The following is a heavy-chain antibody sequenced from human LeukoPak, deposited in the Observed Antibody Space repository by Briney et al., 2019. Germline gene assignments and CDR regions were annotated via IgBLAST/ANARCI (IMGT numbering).Heavy chain of an antibody. D-gene: IGHD4-17*01. Sequence: SETLSLTCTVSGGSISSYYWSWIRQPPGKGLEWIGYIYYSGSTNYNPSLKSRVTISVDTSKNQFSLKLSSVTAADTAVYYCARARGVTTPFGYRGQGTLVTVSS. CDR3: ARARGVTTPFGY. CDR1: GGSISSYY. V-gene: IGHV4-59*01. CDR2: IYYSGST. J-gene: IGHJ4*02.